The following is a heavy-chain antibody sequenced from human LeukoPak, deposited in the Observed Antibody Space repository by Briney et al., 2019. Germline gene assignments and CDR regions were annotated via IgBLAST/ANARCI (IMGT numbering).Heavy chain of an antibody. V-gene: IGHV4-38-2*02. CDR3: AGVLYYDVLTGDYINGCFDP. J-gene: IGHJ5*02. CDR1: AYSIRSGYF. CDR2: IYHSGST. D-gene: IGHD3-9*01. Sequence: PSETLSLTCTVSAYSIRSGYFWGWIRQPPGRGLEWIASIYHSGSTYYNPSLKSRVTISVDTSKNQFSLKLTSVTAADTAVYYCAGVLYYDVLTGDYINGCFDPWGQGTLVTVSS.